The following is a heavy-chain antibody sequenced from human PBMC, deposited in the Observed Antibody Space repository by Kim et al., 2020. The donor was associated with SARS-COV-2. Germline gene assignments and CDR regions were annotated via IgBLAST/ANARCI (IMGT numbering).Heavy chain of an antibody. CDR1: GFTISAYW. V-gene: IGHV3-7*01. Sequence: GGSLILSCAASGFTISAYWMRWLRQAPGKGLESVATISQDGSQKYYVNSVRGRFTISRDNDNAKNSVDLQMNSLRPEDTAVYYCVGDRGWFDPWGQGTLV. D-gene: IGHD3-16*01. J-gene: IGHJ5*02. CDR3: VGDRGWFDP. CDR2: ISQDGSQK.